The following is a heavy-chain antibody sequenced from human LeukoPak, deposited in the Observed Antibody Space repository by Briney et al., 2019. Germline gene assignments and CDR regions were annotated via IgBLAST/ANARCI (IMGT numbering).Heavy chain of an antibody. J-gene: IGHJ6*03. CDR2: ISSSSSYI. CDR3: ARVWTGQWPPHYYYMDV. D-gene: IGHD6-19*01. CDR1: GFTFSSYS. V-gene: IGHV3-21*01. Sequence: GGSLRLSCAASGFTFSSYSMNWVRQAPGKGLEWVSSISSSSSYIYYADSVKGRFTISRDNAKNSLYLQMNSLRAEDTAVYYCARVWTGQWPPHYYYMDVWGKGTTVTISS.